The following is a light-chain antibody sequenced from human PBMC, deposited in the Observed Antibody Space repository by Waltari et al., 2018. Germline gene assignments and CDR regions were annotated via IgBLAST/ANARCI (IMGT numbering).Light chain of an antibody. V-gene: IGKV3-15*01. CDR1: QSVSSN. J-gene: IGKJ1*01. CDR3: QQYNNWWT. CDR2: GAS. Sequence: EIVMTQSPATLSVSPGERATLSCRASQSVSSNLAWYQQKPGQAPRLLIYGASTRATGIPGSFSGSGSGTEFTLTISSLQSEDFAVYYCQQYNNWWTFGQGTKVEIK.